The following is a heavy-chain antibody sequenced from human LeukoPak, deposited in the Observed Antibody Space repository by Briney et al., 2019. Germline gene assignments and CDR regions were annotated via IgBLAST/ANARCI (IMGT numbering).Heavy chain of an antibody. V-gene: IGHV3-21*01. CDR2: ISSSSSYI. J-gene: IGHJ4*02. Sequence: GGSLRLSCAASGFTFSSYSMNWVRQAPGKGLEWVSSISSSSSYIYYADSVKGRFTISRDNAKNSLYLQMNSLRAEDTAVYYCAKNPYNWNDDPNGYWGQGTLDTVSS. CDR3: AKNPYNWNDDPNGY. CDR1: GFTFSSYS. D-gene: IGHD1-20*01.